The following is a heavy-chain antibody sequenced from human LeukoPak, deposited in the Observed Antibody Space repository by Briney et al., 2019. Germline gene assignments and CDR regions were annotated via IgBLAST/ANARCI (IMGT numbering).Heavy chain of an antibody. V-gene: IGHV3-7*04. CDR1: GLTFSSYW. J-gene: IGHJ4*02. CDR2: IKYDGSET. CDR3: ARDSTLSNY. Sequence: GGSLRLSCAASGLTFSSYWMTWVRQAPGKGLEWVATIKYDGSETYYVDSVRGRFSISRDNAKNSQYLQMNSLRAEDTAVYYCARDSTLSNYWGQGTLVTVSS. D-gene: IGHD3-16*01.